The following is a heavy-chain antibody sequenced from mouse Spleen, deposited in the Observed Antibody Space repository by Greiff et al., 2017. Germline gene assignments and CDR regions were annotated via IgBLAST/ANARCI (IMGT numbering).Heavy chain of an antibody. CDR3: ARDDGNHWYFDV. V-gene: IGHV1-26*01. CDR1: GYTFTDYY. Sequence: EVQLQQSGPELVKPGASVKISCKASGYTFTDYYMNWVKQSHGKSLEWIGDINPNNGGTSYNQKFKGKATLTVDKSSSTAYMELRSLTSEDSAVYYCARDDGNHWYFDVWGTGTTVTVSS. D-gene: IGHD2-1*01. CDR2: INPNNGGT. J-gene: IGHJ1*03.